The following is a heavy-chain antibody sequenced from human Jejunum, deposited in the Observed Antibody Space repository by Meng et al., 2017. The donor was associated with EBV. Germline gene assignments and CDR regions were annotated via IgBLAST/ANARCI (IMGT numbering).Heavy chain of an antibody. V-gene: IGHV3-30-3*01. CDR3: ARGGGSRSWSFDY. CDR2: TSYDETDK. CDR1: GFTFSGVA. J-gene: IGHJ4*02. Sequence: GQLVESGGGVVQPGRSLRLSCEASGFTFSGVAMTWVRQAPGKGLEWVALTSYDETDKYYADSVKGRFIISRDNSNNTLSLQMNSLRAEDSAVYYCARGGGSRSWSFDYWGQGTLVTVSS. D-gene: IGHD6-13*01.